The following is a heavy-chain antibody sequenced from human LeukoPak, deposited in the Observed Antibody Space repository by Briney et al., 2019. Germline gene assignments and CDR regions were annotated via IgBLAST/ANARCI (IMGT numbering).Heavy chain of an antibody. J-gene: IGHJ4*02. CDR3: AKVYASGWSYFDY. CDR2: FTGRGDAT. CDR1: GFRFNTYS. V-gene: IGHV3-23*01. D-gene: IGHD6-19*01. Sequence: GGSLRLSCAASGFRFNTYSMTWVRQAPGKGLEGVSGFTGRGDATDYADSVKGRFTISRDNSKNTLSLQMNSLRAEDTAVYYCAKVYASGWSYFDYWGQGTLVTVSS.